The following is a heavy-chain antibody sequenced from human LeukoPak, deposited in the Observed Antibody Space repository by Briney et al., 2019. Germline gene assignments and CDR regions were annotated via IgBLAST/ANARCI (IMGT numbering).Heavy chain of an antibody. J-gene: IGHJ5*02. V-gene: IGHV1-18*01. CDR1: GYTFTSYG. CDR3: ARQQLVRGNWFDP. D-gene: IGHD6-13*01. Sequence: ASVKVSCKASGYTFTSYGSSWVRQAPGQRREWMGWISAYNGNTNYAQKLQGRVTMTTDTSTSTAYMELRSLRSDDTAVYYCARQQLVRGNWFDPWGQGTLVTVSS. CDR2: ISAYNGNT.